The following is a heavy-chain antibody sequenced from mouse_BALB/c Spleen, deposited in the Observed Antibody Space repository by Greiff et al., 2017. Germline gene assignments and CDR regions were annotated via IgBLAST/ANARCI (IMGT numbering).Heavy chain of an antibody. CDR2: ISYSGST. CDR1: GDSITSGY. CDR3: ARPPTMITTAWFAY. Sequence: EVMLVESGPSLVKPSQTLSLTCSVTGDSITSGYWNWIRKFPGNKLEYMGYISYSGSTYYNPSLKSRISITRDTSKNQYYLQLNSVTTEDTATYYCARPPTMITTAWFAYWGQGTLVTVSA. J-gene: IGHJ3*01. D-gene: IGHD2-4*01. V-gene: IGHV3-8*02.